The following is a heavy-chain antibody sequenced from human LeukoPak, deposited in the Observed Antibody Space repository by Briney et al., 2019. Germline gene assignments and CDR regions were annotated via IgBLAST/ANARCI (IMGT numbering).Heavy chain of an antibody. CDR3: ARVIPDGYYMDV. V-gene: IGHV3-21*01. Sequence: GGSLRLSCAASGFTFSSYSMNWVRQAPGKGLEWVSSISSSSSYIYYADSVKGRFTISRDNAKNSLYLQMNSLRAEDTAVYYCARVIPDGYYMDVWGKGTTVTVSS. CDR2: ISSSSSYI. J-gene: IGHJ6*03. CDR1: GFTFSSYS. D-gene: IGHD2-2*02.